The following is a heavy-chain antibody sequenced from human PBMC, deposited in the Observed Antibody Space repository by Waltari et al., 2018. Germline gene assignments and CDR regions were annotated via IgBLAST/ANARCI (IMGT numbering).Heavy chain of an antibody. CDR2: IYHSGST. Sequence: QVQLQESGPGLVKPSETLSLTCAVSGYSISSGYYWGWIRQPPGKGLEWIGSIYHSGSTYYNPSLKSRVTISVDTSKNQFSLKLSSVTAADTAVYYCARLRITIFGVVIAHFDYWGQGTLVTVSS. J-gene: IGHJ4*02. CDR1: GYSISSGYY. D-gene: IGHD3-3*01. V-gene: IGHV4-38-2*01. CDR3: ARLRITIFGVVIAHFDY.